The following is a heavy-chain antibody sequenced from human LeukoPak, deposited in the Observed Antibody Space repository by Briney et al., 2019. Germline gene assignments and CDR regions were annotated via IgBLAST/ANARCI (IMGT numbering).Heavy chain of an antibody. CDR1: GFTFSSYA. Sequence: GGSLRLSCAASGFTFSSYAMSWVRQAPGKGLEWVSAISGSGGSTYYADSVKGRFTISRDNSRNTLYLQMNSLRAEDTAVYYCARGPAPLVASAFDYWGQGTLVTVSS. J-gene: IGHJ4*02. CDR2: ISGSGGST. D-gene: IGHD5-12*01. V-gene: IGHV3-23*01. CDR3: ARGPAPLVASAFDY.